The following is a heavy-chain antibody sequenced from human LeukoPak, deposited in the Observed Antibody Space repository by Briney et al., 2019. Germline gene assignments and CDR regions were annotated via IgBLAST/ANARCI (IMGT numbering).Heavy chain of an antibody. D-gene: IGHD5-12*01. CDR1: GFTFSSYA. V-gene: IGHV3-30-3*01. J-gene: IGHJ4*02. Sequence: GRSLRLSCAASGFTFSSYAMHWVRQAPGKGLEWVAVISYDGSNKYYADSVKGRFTISRDNSKNTLYLQMNSLRAEDTAVYYCAKGGYSGYDSGYWGQGTLVTVSS. CDR3: AKGGYSGYDSGY. CDR2: ISYDGSNK.